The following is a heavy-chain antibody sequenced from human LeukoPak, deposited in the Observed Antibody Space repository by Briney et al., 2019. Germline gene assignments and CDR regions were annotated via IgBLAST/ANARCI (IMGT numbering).Heavy chain of an antibody. V-gene: IGHV1-46*01. CDR2: INPSGGST. J-gene: IGHJ4*02. Sequence: AASVKVSCKASGYTFTSYYMHWVRQAPGQGLEWMGIINPSGGSTSYAQKFQGRVTMTRDTSISTAYMELSSLRSDDTAVYYCARVGVEGASCYDYWGQGTLVTVSS. CDR1: GYTFTSYY. D-gene: IGHD2-2*01. CDR3: ARVGVEGASCYDY.